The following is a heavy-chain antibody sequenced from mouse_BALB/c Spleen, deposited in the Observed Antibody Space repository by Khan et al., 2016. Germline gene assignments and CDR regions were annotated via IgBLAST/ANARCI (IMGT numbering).Heavy chain of an antibody. CDR2: IYPGGDYI. J-gene: IGHJ2*01. CDR1: GYTFTNYW. V-gene: IGHV1-63*02. D-gene: IGHD1-2*01. Sequence: QVQLQQSGAELVRPGTSVKISCKASGYTFTNYWLGWVKQRPGHGLEWIGDIYPGGDYINYNEKFKGKATLTADTSSSTAYMQLSTLTAEDSAVYCSASSLLRVRTDYWGQGTTLTVSS. CDR3: ASSLLRVRTDY.